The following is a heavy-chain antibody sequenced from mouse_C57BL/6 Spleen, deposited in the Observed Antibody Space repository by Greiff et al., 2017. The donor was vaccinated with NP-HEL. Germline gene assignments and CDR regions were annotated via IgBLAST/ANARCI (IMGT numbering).Heavy chain of an antibody. V-gene: IGHV3-6*01. CDR3: ARDRTSFDY. CDR2: ISYDGSN. CDR1: GYSITSGYY. J-gene: IGHJ2*01. Sequence: DVKLQESGPGLVKPSQSLSLTCSVTGYSITSGYYWNWIRQFPGNKLEWMGYISYDGSNNYNPSLKNRISITRDTSKNQFFLKLNSVTTEDTATYYCARDRTSFDYWGQGTTLTVSS.